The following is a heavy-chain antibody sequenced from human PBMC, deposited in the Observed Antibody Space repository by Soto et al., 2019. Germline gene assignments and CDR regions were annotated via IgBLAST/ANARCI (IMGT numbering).Heavy chain of an antibody. D-gene: IGHD3-10*01. CDR2: IIPIFGTA. Sequence: QVQLVQSGAEVKKPGSSVKVSCKASGGTFSSYAISWVRQAPGQGLEWMGGIIPIFGTANYAQKFQGRVTITADKSTSTAYMELSSLRSEDTAVYYCARGKGPFGELFSDYYGMDVWGQGTTVTVSS. V-gene: IGHV1-69*06. CDR1: GGTFSSYA. J-gene: IGHJ6*02. CDR3: ARGKGPFGELFSDYYGMDV.